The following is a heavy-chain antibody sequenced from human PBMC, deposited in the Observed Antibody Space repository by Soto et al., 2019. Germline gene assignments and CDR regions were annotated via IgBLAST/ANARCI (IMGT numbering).Heavy chain of an antibody. CDR2: IDWDDDK. Sequence: SGPTLVNPTQTLTLTCTFSGFSLSTSGMCVSWIRQPPGKALERLALIDWDDDKYYSTSLKTRLTISKDTSKNQVVLTMTNMDPVDTATYYCARMASSGRYLDYWGQGTLVTVSS. D-gene: IGHD3-16*02. V-gene: IGHV2-70*01. CDR1: GFSLSTSGMC. CDR3: ARMASSGRYLDY. J-gene: IGHJ4*02.